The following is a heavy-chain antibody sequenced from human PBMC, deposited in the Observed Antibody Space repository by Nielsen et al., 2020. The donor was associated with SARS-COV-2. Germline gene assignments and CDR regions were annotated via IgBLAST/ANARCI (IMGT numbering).Heavy chain of an antibody. J-gene: IGHJ4*02. D-gene: IGHD3-16*01. V-gene: IGHV3-72*01. Sequence: GESLKISCAASGFTLSDPYMDWVRQAPGKGLEWIGRIRNRANSYSTEYTASVKGRITISRDDSKNSVYLQMNSLKIEDTAMYYCTRAPSYYDALPDYWGQGALVPVSS. CDR2: IRNRANSYST. CDR1: GFTLSDPY. CDR3: TRAPSYYDALPDY.